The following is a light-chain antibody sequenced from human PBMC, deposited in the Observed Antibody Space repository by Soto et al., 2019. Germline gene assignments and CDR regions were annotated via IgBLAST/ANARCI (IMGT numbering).Light chain of an antibody. Sequence: SYELTQPPSVSVSPGQTASITCSGDKLGDKYACWYQQKPGQSPVLVIYQDSKLPSEITERFSGSNSGNTVTLTISGTQAMDEADYYCQAWDSSTYVFGTGTKRTVL. J-gene: IGLJ1*01. CDR1: KLGDKY. V-gene: IGLV3-1*01. CDR2: QDS. CDR3: QAWDSSTYV.